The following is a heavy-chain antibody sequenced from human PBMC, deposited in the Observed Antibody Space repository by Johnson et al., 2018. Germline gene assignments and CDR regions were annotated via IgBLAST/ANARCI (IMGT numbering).Heavy chain of an antibody. J-gene: IGHJ4*02. CDR2: IYYSGST. CDR1: GGSISSYY. CDR3: ARESSSWFGRSDY. Sequence: QVQLREAGPGLVKPSETLSLTCTVSGGSISSYYWSWIRQPPGKGLEWIGYIYYSGSTNYNPSLKSRVTISVDTSKNQFSLKLSSVTAADTAVYYCARESSSWFGRSDYWGQGTLVTVSS. V-gene: IGHV4-59*01. D-gene: IGHD6-13*01.